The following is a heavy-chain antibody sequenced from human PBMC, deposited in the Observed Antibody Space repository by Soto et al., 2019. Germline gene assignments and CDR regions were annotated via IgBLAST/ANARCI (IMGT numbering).Heavy chain of an antibody. Sequence: GGSLRLSCAASGFTFSSYAMHWVRQAPGKGLEWVAVISYDGSNKYYADSVKGRFTISRDNSKNTLYLQMNSLRAEDTAVYYCARARNSWSGYYFGESYNWFDPWGQGTLVTVSS. J-gene: IGHJ5*02. CDR2: ISYDGSNK. D-gene: IGHD3-3*01. CDR3: ARARNSWSGYYFGESYNWFDP. CDR1: GFTFSSYA. V-gene: IGHV3-30-3*01.